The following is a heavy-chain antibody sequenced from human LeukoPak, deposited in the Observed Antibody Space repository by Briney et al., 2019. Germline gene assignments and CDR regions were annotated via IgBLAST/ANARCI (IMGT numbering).Heavy chain of an antibody. CDR3: ARGVESKYYCDY. CDR2: IYYSGST. Sequence: PSETLSLTCTVSGGSISTYYWSWIRQPPGKGLEWLGYIYYSGSTNYNPSLKSRVTISVDTSKDQFSLKLSSVTAADTAVYYCARGVESKYYCDYWGQGTLVTVSS. V-gene: IGHV4-59*01. D-gene: IGHD5/OR15-5a*01. J-gene: IGHJ4*02. CDR1: GGSISTYY.